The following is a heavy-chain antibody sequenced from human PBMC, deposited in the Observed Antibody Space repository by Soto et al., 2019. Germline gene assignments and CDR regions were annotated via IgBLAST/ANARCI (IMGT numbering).Heavy chain of an antibody. D-gene: IGHD5-18*01. V-gene: IGHV4-59*08. CDR3: ARHGYSYGYSLPSHGGRYYYYYYMDV. Sequence: SETLSLTCTVSGGSISSYYWSWIRQPPGKGLEWIGYIYYSGSTNYNPSLKSRVTISVDTSKNQFSLKLSSVTAADTAVYYCARHGYSYGYSLPSHGGRYYYYYYMDVWGKGTTVTVSS. J-gene: IGHJ6*03. CDR1: GGSISSYY. CDR2: IYYSGST.